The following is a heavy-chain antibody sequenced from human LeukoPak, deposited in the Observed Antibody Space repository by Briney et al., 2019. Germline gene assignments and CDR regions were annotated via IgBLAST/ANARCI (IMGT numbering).Heavy chain of an antibody. D-gene: IGHD2-2*01. CDR1: GGSISSYY. J-gene: IGHJ5*02. CDR3: ARDCSSTSCHLGGDWFDP. Sequence: SETLSLTCTVSGGSISSYYWSWIRQPAGKGLEWIGRIYTSGSTNYNPSLKSRVTMSVDTSKNQFSLKLSSVTAADTAVYYCARDCSSTSCHLGGDWFDPWGQGTLVTVSS. V-gene: IGHV4-4*07. CDR2: IYTSGST.